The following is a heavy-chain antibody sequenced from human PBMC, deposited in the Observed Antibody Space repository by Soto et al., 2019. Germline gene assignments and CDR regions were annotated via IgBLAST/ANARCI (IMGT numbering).Heavy chain of an antibody. J-gene: IGHJ4*02. CDR2: ISYDGSNK. CDR1: GFSFSTYM. D-gene: IGHD3-10*01. V-gene: IGHV3-30*18. CDR3: AKDIILYGSGNYGYFDY. Sequence: PGGSLRLSCAASGFSFSTYMMNWVRQAPGKGMEWVAVISYDGSNKYYADSVKGRFTISRDNSKNTLYLQMNSLRAEDTAVYYCAKDIILYGSGNYGYFDYWGQGTLVTVSS.